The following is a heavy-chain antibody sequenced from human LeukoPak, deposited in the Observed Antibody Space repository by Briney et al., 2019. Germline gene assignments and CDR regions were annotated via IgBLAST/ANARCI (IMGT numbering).Heavy chain of an antibody. CDR1: GYTFTSYY. V-gene: IGHV1-46*01. CDR2: INPSGGST. J-gene: IGHJ5*02. CDR3: ARLRGPAAAMDP. Sequence: GASVKVSCKASGYTFTSYYMYWVRQAPGQGLEWMGIINPSGGSTSYAQKFQGRVTMTRDTSTSTVYMELSSLRSEDTAVYYCARLRGPAAAMDPWGQGTLVTVSS. D-gene: IGHD6-13*01.